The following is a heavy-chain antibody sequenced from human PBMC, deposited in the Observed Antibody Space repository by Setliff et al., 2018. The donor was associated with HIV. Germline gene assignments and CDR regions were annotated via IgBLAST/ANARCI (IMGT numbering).Heavy chain of an antibody. J-gene: IGHJ6*02. V-gene: IGHV4-59*11. D-gene: IGHD1-7*01. Sequence: PSETLSLTCTVSGGSIRSHYWSWIRQPPGKGLEWIGSFYHTGSTHYNPSLKSRTTMSLDTSRNQVSLKLSSVSAAVTAVYYCARDQGLELRGDYYYYGMDVWGQGTTVTVSS. CDR3: ARDQGLELRGDYYYYGMDV. CDR2: FYHTGST. CDR1: GGSIRSHY.